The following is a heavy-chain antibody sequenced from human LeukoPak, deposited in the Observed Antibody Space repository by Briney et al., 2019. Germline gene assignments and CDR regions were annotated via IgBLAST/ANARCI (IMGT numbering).Heavy chain of an antibody. CDR1: GGSISSGGYY. Sequence: SETLSLTCSVSGGSISSGGYYWRWIRQHPGTGLEWIGYIYYSGNTYYNPSLKSRVIISVDTSKNQFSLKVNSVTAADTAVYYCARDARFSGTPPFGMDVWGQGTTVTVSS. CDR2: IYYSGNT. J-gene: IGHJ6*02. D-gene: IGHD6-25*01. V-gene: IGHV4-31*03. CDR3: ARDARFSGTPPFGMDV.